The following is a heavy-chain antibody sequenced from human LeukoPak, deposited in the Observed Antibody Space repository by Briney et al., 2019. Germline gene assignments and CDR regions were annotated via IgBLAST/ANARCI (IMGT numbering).Heavy chain of an antibody. CDR1: GGTFSSYA. CDR3: GKGYYYDSSGYYHLDY. D-gene: IGHD3-22*01. J-gene: IGHJ4*02. CDR2: IIPILGIA. V-gene: IGHV1-69*10. Sequence: SVKVSCKASGGTFSSYAISWVRQAPGQGLEWMGGIIPILGIANYAQKFQGRVTITADKSTSTAYMELSSLRSEDTAVYYCGKGYYYDSSGYYHLDYWGQGTLVTVSS.